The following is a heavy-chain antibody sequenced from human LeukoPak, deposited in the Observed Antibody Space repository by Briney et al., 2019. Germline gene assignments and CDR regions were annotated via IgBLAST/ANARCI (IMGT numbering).Heavy chain of an antibody. CDR2: INHSGST. Sequence: SETLSLTCAVYGGSFSGYYWSWIRQPPGKGLEWIGEINHSGSTNYNPSLKSRVTISVDTSKNRFSLKLSSVTAADTAVYYCAREGLLWFGRFDYWGQGTLVTVSS. D-gene: IGHD3-10*01. J-gene: IGHJ4*02. CDR1: GGSFSGYY. CDR3: AREGLLWFGRFDY. V-gene: IGHV4-34*01.